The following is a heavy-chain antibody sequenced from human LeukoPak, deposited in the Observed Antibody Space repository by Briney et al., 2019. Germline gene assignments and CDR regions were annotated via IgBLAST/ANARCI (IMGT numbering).Heavy chain of an antibody. CDR1: GGSFIDYY. J-gene: IGHJ4*02. D-gene: IGHD6-13*01. CDR2: INHSGST. CDR3: ARQQLLHAFYDY. V-gene: IGHV4-34*01. Sequence: SETLSLTCAVYGGSFIDYYWSWIRQPPGKGLEWIGEINHSGSTNYNPSLKSRVTISVDTSKNQFSLKLTSVTAADTAVYYCARQQLLHAFYDYWGQGTLVTVSS.